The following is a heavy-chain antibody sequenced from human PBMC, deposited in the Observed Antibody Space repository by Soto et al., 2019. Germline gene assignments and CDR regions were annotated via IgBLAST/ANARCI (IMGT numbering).Heavy chain of an antibody. CDR2: INAGNGNT. CDR1: GYTFTSYA. D-gene: IGHD3-22*01. CDR3: ARFSSSCYYDWFDP. Sequence: QVQLVQSGAEEKKPGASVKVSCKASGYTFTSYAMHWVRQAPGQRLEWMGWINAGNGNTKYSQKFQGRVTITRDTSASTAYMELSSLRSEDTAVYYCARFSSSCYYDWFDPWGQGTLVTVSS. J-gene: IGHJ5*02. V-gene: IGHV1-3*05.